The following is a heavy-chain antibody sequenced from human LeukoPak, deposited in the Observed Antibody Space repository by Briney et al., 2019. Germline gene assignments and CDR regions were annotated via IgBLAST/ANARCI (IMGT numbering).Heavy chain of an antibody. CDR3: ARLRTSGGDDNNWFDP. CDR2: IYYSGST. Sequence: SETLSLTCTVSGGSISSSSYYWGWIRQPPGKGLERIGSIYYSGSTYYNPSLQSLFTISVDTSKNQFSLKLSSVTAADTAVYYWARLRTSGGDDNNWFDPWGRGTLVTVSS. CDR1: GGSISSSSYY. V-gene: IGHV4-39*01. D-gene: IGHD2-21*02. J-gene: IGHJ5*02.